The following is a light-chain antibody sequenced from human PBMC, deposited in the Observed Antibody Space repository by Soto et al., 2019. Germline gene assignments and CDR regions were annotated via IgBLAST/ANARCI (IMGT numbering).Light chain of an antibody. V-gene: IGKV3-15*01. Sequence: EVVMRQSPATLSVSPGEGATPSRRASQGIGDTLAWYQHKPGQTPRLLIYDTSTRATGVPTRFSGSRSGAEFTLTINSLQSEDFAVYYCQPYNNWPLTFGGGTKVDIK. CDR2: DTS. CDR1: QGIGDT. J-gene: IGKJ4*01. CDR3: QPYNNWPLT.